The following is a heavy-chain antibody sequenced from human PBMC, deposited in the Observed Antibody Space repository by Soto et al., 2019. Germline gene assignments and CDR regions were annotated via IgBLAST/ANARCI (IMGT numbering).Heavy chain of an antibody. CDR3: AVGYYDFWSGYTPLTYYFDY. CDR1: GGSVSSNSAA. Sequence: PSQTLSLTCAISGGSVSSNSAAWNWIRQSPSRGLEWLGRTYYRSKWYNDYAVSVKSRITINPDTSKNQFSLQLNSVTPEDTAVYYCAVGYYDFWSGYTPLTYYFDYWGQGTLVTVSS. J-gene: IGHJ4*02. CDR2: TYYRSKWYN. V-gene: IGHV6-1*01. D-gene: IGHD3-3*01.